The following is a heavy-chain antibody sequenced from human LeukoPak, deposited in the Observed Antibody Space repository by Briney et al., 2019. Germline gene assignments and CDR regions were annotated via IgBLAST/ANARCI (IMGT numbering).Heavy chain of an antibody. CDR2: VSDSGIT. CDR3: AIHIVVVPAAKKKNWFDP. V-gene: IGHV4-59*08. J-gene: IGHJ5*02. Sequence: SETLSLTCSVSGGSINNYYWGWIRQIPGRELEWIGHVSDSGITNNSPSLRSRVTISVDTSKNQFSLKLSSVTAADTAVYYCAIHIVVVPAAKKKNWFDPWGQGTLVTVSS. D-gene: IGHD2-2*01. CDR1: GGSINNYY.